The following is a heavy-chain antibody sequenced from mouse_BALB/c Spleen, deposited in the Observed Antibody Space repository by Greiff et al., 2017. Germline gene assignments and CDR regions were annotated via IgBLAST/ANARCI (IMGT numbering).Heavy chain of an antibody. V-gene: IGHV6-6*02. CDR1: GFTFSNYW. CDR3: TRGADYFDY. J-gene: IGHJ2*01. CDR2: IRLKSNNYAT. Sequence: EVKLMESGGGLVQPGGSMKLSCVASGFTFSNYWMNWVRQSPEKGLEWVAEIRLKSNNYATHYAESVKGRFTISRDDSKSSVYLQMNNLRAEDTGIYYCTRGADYFDYWGQGTTLTVSS.